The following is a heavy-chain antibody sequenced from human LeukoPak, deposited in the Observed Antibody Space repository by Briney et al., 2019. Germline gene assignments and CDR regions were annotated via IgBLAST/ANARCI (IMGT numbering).Heavy chain of an antibody. Sequence: SETLSLTCAVYGGSFSGYYWSWIRQPPGKGLEWIGEINHSGSTNYNPSLKSRVTISVDTSKNQFSLKLSSVTAADTAVYYCARQNAGPTRYYYGMDVWGQGTTVTVSS. CDR1: GGSFSGYY. D-gene: IGHD1-1*01. CDR2: INHSGST. V-gene: IGHV4-34*01. J-gene: IGHJ6*02. CDR3: ARQNAGPTRYYYGMDV.